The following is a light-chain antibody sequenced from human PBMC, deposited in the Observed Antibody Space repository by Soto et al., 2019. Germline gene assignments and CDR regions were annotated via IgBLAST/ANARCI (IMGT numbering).Light chain of an antibody. V-gene: IGLV2-23*03. Sequence: QSALTQPASVSGSPGQSITTSCTGTSSDGGTYKLVSLYQQHPGKVPKLIIFEGSQRPSGVSNRFSGSESGNTASLTISGLQAEDEADYFCCSYAGSSTFEVFGSGTKLTVL. J-gene: IGLJ1*01. CDR1: SSDGGTYKL. CDR3: CSYAGSSTFEV. CDR2: EGS.